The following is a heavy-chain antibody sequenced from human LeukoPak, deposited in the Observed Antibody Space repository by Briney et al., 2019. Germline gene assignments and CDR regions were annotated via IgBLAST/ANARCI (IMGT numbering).Heavy chain of an antibody. CDR1: TGSISSYY. CDR3: ARDTKTRYFDWFAYYFDY. CDR2: FHYSGKT. V-gene: IGHV4-59*01. J-gene: IGHJ4*02. D-gene: IGHD3-9*01. Sequence: PSETLSLTCSVSTGSISSYYWSWIRQPPGKGLEWIGYFHYSGKTNYNPSLKSRVTMSIDMSKNQFALRLSSVTAADTAVYYCARDTKTRYFDWFAYYFDYWGQGTLVTVSS.